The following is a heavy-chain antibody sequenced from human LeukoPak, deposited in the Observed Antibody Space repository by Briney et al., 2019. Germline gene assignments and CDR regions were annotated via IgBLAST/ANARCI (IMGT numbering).Heavy chain of an antibody. CDR3: EKDVRVPEWNGFDP. Sequence: GGSLRLSCAASGFSFRSHTMSWVRQAPGKGLEWVSFISGSSGSTYYVDSVKGRFAISRDNSKNSLYLQMNSLRADDTAVYYLEKDVRVPEWNGFDPWGEGTLVTVAS. D-gene: IGHD3-3*01. CDR1: GFSFRSHT. CDR2: ISGSSGST. J-gene: IGHJ5*02. V-gene: IGHV3-23*01.